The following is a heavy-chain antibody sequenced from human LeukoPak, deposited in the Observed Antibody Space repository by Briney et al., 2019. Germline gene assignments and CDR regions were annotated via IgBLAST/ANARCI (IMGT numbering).Heavy chain of an antibody. CDR3: TKEVQRWHRYFYRPSYALDI. Sequence: QPGGSLRLSCAVSGFNLDDYAIHWVRQGPGKGLEWVAGISANGGFISYGESVKGRFTISRDNPRNSVFLQMNFLRAEDMAMYFCTKEVQRWHRYFYRPSYALDIWGQGTMVSVSS. CDR2: ISANGGFI. J-gene: IGHJ3*02. D-gene: IGHD3-10*01. V-gene: IGHV3-9*03. CDR1: GFNLDDYA.